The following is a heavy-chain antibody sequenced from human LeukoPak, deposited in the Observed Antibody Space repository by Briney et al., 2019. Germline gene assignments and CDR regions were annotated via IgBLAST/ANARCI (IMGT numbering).Heavy chain of an antibody. CDR3: ARVLVGDFWSEASDP. V-gene: IGHV1-2*02. CDR2: INPNSGGT. D-gene: IGHD3-3*01. CDR1: GYTFTGYY. J-gene: IGHJ5*02. Sequence: ASVKVSCKASGYTFTGYYMHWVRQAPGQGLEWMGWINPNSGGTNYAQKFQGRVTMTRDTSISTAYMELSRLRSDDTAVYYCARVLVGDFWSEASDPWGQGTLVTVSS.